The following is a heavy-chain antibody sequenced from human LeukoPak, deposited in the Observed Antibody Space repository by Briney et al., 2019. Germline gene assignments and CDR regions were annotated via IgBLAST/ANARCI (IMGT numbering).Heavy chain of an antibody. D-gene: IGHD6-6*01. CDR2: IKRDGSEK. V-gene: IGHV3-7*01. CDR1: GFTFSSYW. J-gene: IGHJ4*02. CDR3: ARDFSSGYFDY. Sequence: GGSLRLSCAASGFTFSSYWMSWVRQAPGKGLEWVANIKRDGSEKYYVDSVKGRFTISRDNAKNSLYLQMNSLRAEDTAVYYCARDFSSGYFDYWGQGTLVTVSS.